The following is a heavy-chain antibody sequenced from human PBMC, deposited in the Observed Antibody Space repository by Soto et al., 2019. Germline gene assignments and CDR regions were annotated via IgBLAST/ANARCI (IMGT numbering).Heavy chain of an antibody. CDR3: ARWVAAAGTNFDY. CDR2: IYYSGST. J-gene: IGHJ4*02. Sequence: PSETLSLTCTVSGGSISSYYWSWIRQPPGKGLEWIGYIYYSGSTNYNPSLKSRVTISVDTSKNQFSLKLSSVTAADTAVYYCARWVAAAGTNFDYWGQGTLVTVSS. CDR1: GGSISSYY. V-gene: IGHV4-59*01. D-gene: IGHD6-13*01.